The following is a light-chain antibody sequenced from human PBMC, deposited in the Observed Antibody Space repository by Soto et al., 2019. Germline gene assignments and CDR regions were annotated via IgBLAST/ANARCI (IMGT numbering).Light chain of an antibody. CDR2: GAS. Sequence: EIVLTPSPGTLSLSPVERATLSCRASQSVSSTLAWYQQKPGQAPRLLIYGASTRATGIPARFSGSGSGTEFTLTISSLQSEECAVYYCQQYIYWPWTFGQGTKVDI. V-gene: IGKV3-15*01. J-gene: IGKJ1*01. CDR1: QSVSST. CDR3: QQYIYWPWT.